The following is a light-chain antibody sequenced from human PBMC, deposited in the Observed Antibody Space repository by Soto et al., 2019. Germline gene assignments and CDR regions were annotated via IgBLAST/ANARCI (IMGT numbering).Light chain of an antibody. Sequence: QSALTQPASVSGSPGQSITISCIGTSSDIGGYKYVSWYQHHPGTAPKLMIYDVTNRPSGVSNRFSGSKSGNTASLTISGLQAEDEGDYYCTSYASSSTPVVFGGGTKLTVL. CDR3: TSYASSSTPVV. J-gene: IGLJ2*01. CDR2: DVT. V-gene: IGLV2-14*03. CDR1: SSDIGGYKY.